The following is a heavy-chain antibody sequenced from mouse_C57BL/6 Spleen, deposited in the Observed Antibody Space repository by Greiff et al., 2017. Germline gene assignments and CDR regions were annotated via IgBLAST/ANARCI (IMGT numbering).Heavy chain of an antibody. J-gene: IGHJ4*01. Sequence: QVQLQQPGAELVKPGASVKLSCKASGYTFTSYWMHWVKQRPGRGLEWIGRIDPNSGGTKYNEKFKSKATLTVDKASSTAYVQLSSLTSEDSAVYYCERSTVPNYYAMDYWGQGTSVTVSS. D-gene: IGHD1-1*01. CDR1: GYTFTSYW. CDR3: ERSTVPNYYAMDY. CDR2: IDPNSGGT. V-gene: IGHV1-72*01.